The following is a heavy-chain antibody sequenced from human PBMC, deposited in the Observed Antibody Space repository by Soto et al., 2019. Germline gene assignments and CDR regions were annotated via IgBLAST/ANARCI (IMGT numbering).Heavy chain of an antibody. CDR2: IYYIGST. D-gene: IGHD3-10*01. V-gene: IGHV4-31*03. CDR1: GGSISSGGYY. J-gene: IGHJ4*02. Sequence: QVQLQESGPGLVKPSQTLSLTCTVSGGSISSGGYYWSWIRQHPGKGLELIGYIYYIGSTYYNPSLKSRVTISVDTSKNQFSLKLSSVTAADTAVYYGARENYYGSGSYYKFDYGGQGTLVTGSS. CDR3: ARENYYGSGSYYKFDY.